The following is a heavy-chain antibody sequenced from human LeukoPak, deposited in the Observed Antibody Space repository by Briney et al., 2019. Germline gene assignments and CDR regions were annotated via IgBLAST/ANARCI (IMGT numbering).Heavy chain of an antibody. CDR1: GDSIGSTTYY. J-gene: IGHJ4*02. CDR3: ARRATATGSWGYFDY. V-gene: IGHV4-39*01. D-gene: IGHD7-27*01. Sequence: PSETLSLTCTVSGDSIGSTTYYWGWLRQPPGKGLEWIGNIYYSGSTYNNSSLKSRVTISVDTSKNQFSLKLSSVTAADTAVYYCARRATATGSWGYFDYWGQGTLVTVSS. CDR2: IYYSGST.